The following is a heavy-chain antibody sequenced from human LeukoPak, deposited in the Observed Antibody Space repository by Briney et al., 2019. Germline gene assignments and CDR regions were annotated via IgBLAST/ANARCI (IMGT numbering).Heavy chain of an antibody. D-gene: IGHD3-22*01. J-gene: IGHJ4*02. Sequence: SETLSLTRTVSGGSISSYYWSWIRQPPGKGLEWIGYIYYSGSTNYKPSLKSRATISVDTSKNQFSLKLSSVTAADTAVYYCARDTYYYDSSGYWADYRGQGTLVTVSS. V-gene: IGHV4-59*01. CDR2: IYYSGST. CDR1: GGSISSYY. CDR3: ARDTYYYDSSGYWADY.